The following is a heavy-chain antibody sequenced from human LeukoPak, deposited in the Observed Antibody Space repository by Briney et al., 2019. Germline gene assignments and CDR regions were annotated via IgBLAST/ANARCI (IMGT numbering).Heavy chain of an antibody. CDR2: ISAYNGNT. CDR1: GYTFTSYG. D-gene: IGHD3-22*01. Sequence: ASVKVSCKASGYTFTSYGISWVRQAPGQGLEWMGWISAYNGNTNYAQKLQGRVTMTTDTSTSTAYMELRSLRSDDTAVYYCARLLYCHDSSGYYRGRNWFDPWGQGTLVTVSS. J-gene: IGHJ5*02. CDR3: ARLLYCHDSSGYYRGRNWFDP. V-gene: IGHV1-18*01.